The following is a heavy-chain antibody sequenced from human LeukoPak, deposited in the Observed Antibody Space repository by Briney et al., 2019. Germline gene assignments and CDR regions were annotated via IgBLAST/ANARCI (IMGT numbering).Heavy chain of an antibody. D-gene: IGHD6-13*01. CDR1: GFTFSSYA. V-gene: IGHV4-34*01. Sequence: PGGSLRLSCAASGFTFSSYAMGWVRQAPGKGLEWIGEINHSGSTNYNPSLKSRVTISVDTSKNQFSLKLSSVTAADTAVYYCARRSSWYRSRAALDIWGQGTMVTVSS. CDR3: ARRSSWYRSRAALDI. CDR2: INHSGST. J-gene: IGHJ3*02.